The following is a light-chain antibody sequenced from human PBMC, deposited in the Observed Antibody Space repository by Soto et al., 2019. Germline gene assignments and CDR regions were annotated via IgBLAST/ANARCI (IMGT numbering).Light chain of an antibody. CDR3: HQYNGWPRT. J-gene: IGKJ1*01. Sequence: EIVMTQSPATLSVSAGERVTLSCMASQSISSSLAWYQQKPGQAPSLLFYGASTRASGVPARFSGSGSGTEFTLTISSLQSEDFAVYYCHQYNGWPRTFGQGTKVDIK. CDR1: QSISSS. CDR2: GAS. V-gene: IGKV3-15*01.